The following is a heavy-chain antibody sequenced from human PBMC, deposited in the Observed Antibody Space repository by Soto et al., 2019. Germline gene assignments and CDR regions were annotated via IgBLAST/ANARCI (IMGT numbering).Heavy chain of an antibody. CDR1: GGSINGYY. D-gene: IGHD6-19*01. CDR2: IYYSGRT. Sequence: QVQLQESGPGLVKPSENLSLTCTVSGGSINGYYWSWIRQPPGKGLEWIGFIYYSGRTNYNPSLKSRVTISVDTSKNQFSLKLSSVTAADTAVYYCARDQSDSRGWYQAFDIWGQGTMVTVSS. CDR3: ARDQSDSRGWYQAFDI. V-gene: IGHV4-59*01. J-gene: IGHJ3*02.